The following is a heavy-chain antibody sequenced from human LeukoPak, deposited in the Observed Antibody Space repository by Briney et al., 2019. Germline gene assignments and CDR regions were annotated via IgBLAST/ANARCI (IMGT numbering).Heavy chain of an antibody. Sequence: PGGSLRLSCEGSGFTISNSWMSWVRQAPGKGLEWVANIRQDGSEKYYVDSVKGRFTISRGNAKNSLYLQMNSLRGEDTAVYYCARRYSSSWSGFDPWGQGTLVTVSS. CDR1: GFTISNSW. CDR2: IRQDGSEK. D-gene: IGHD6-13*01. J-gene: IGHJ5*02. CDR3: ARRYSSSWSGFDP. V-gene: IGHV3-7*04.